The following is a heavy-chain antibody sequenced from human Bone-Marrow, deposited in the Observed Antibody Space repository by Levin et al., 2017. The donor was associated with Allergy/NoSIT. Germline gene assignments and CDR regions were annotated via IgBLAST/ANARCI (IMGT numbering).Heavy chain of an antibody. Sequence: SETLSLTCTVSGGSISSYYWSWIRQPPGKGLEWIGYIYYSGSTNYNPSLKSRVTISVDTSKNQFSLKLSSVTAADTAVYYCARGYSGSYLLSYAFDIWGQGTMVTVSS. J-gene: IGHJ3*02. CDR2: IYYSGST. CDR3: ARGYSGSYLLSYAFDI. D-gene: IGHD1-26*01. V-gene: IGHV4-59*01. CDR1: GGSISSYY.